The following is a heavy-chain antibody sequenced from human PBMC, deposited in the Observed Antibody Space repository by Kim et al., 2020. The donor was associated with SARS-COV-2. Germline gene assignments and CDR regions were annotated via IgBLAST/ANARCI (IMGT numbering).Heavy chain of an antibody. V-gene: IGHV4-59*01. D-gene: IGHD6-19*01. CDR3: ARETVAGNYYYYMDV. J-gene: IGHJ6*03. Sequence: PSRKSRVTISVDTSKNQFSLKLSSVTAADTAVYYCARETVAGNYYYYMDVWGKGTTVTVSS.